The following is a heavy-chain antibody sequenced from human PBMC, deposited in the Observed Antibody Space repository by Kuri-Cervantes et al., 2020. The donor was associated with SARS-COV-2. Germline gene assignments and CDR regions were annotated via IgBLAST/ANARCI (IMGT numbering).Heavy chain of an antibody. Sequence: GGSLRLSCATSGFIFSGSAIHWVRQAPGGGLEWVGRSLTKADNYATDLPVSMRSRFTFSRDDSQSTAYLQMNSLTIGDTAVYYCTITPPGYRYTWWDAFDVWGPGTSVTVSS. J-gene: IGHJ3*01. CDR1: GFIFSGSA. CDR2: SLTKADNYAT. D-gene: IGHD1-1*01. CDR3: TITPPGYRYTWWDAFDV. V-gene: IGHV3-73*01.